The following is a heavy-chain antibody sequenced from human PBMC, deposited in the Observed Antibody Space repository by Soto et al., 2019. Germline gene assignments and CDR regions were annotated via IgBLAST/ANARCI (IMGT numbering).Heavy chain of an antibody. V-gene: IGHV4-39*01. J-gene: IGHJ4*02. CDR3: VSPEGYYDSSGYTLDY. CDR2: MFYSGNT. Sequence: PSETLSLTCTVSGDSISSSTYYWGWIRQPPGKGLEWIGSMFYSGNTYYNPSLKSRVTLSIDTSKNQFSLKLNSVTAADTAVYYCVSPEGYYDSSGYTLDYWGQGTLVTVPS. D-gene: IGHD3-22*01. CDR1: GDSISSSTYY.